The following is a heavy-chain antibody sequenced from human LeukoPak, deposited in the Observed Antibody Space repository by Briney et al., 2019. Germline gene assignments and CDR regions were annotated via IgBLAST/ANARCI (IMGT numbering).Heavy chain of an antibody. CDR2: ISAYNGNT. CDR3: ARDIRDQLPYY. V-gene: IGHV1-18*04. J-gene: IGHJ4*02. Sequence: ASVKVSCKASGYTFTSYGISWVRQSPGQGLEWMGWISAYNGNTNYAQKLQGRVTMTTDTSTSTAYMELRSLRSDDTAVYCCARDIRDQLPYYWGQGTLVTVSS. D-gene: IGHD2-2*01. CDR1: GYTFTSYG.